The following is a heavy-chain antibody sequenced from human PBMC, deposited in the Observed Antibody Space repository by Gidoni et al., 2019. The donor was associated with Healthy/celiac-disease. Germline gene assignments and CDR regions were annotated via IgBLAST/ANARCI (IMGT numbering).Heavy chain of an antibody. D-gene: IGHD3-9*01. Sequence: PVKGRFTISRDDSKNTLYLQMNSLKTEDTAVYYCTTEGPYDILTGNAGAFDIWGQGTMVTVSS. J-gene: IGHJ3*02. V-gene: IGHV3-15*01. CDR3: TTEGPYDILTGNAGAFDI.